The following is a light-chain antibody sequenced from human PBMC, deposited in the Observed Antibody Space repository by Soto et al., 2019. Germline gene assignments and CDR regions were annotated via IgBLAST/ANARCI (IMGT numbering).Light chain of an antibody. Sequence: QSVLTQPASVSGYPGQAITISCPGTSSDVGGYNYVSWYQQHPGKAPKLMIYEVSNRPSGVSNRFSGSKSGNTASLTISGLQAEDEADYYCSSYTSTSSRVFGTGTKVTVL. CDR2: EVS. CDR1: SSDVGGYNY. J-gene: IGLJ1*01. CDR3: SSYTSTSSRV. V-gene: IGLV2-14*01.